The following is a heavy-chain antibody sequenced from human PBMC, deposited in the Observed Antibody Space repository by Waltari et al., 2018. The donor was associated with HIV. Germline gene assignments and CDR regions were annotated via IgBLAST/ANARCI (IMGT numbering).Heavy chain of an antibody. J-gene: IGHJ6*02. D-gene: IGHD2-21*01. CDR1: GFTFSSYW. CDR2: INRDGSST. V-gene: IGHV3-74*01. Sequence: EVQLVESGGGLVQPGGSLRLSCAASGFTFSSYWMHWVRQAPGKGLVWVSRINRDGSSTSYADSVKGRFTISRDNAKNTLYLQMNSLRAEDTAVYYCASIPWYYYGMDVWGQGTTVTVSS. CDR3: ASIPWYYYGMDV.